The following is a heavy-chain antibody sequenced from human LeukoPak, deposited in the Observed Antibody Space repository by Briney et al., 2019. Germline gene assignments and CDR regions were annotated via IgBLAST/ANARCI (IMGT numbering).Heavy chain of an antibody. CDR2: ISSSSSTI. Sequence: GGSLRLSCAASGFTFSSYSMNWVRQAPGKGLEWVSYISSSSSTIYYAGSVKGRFTISRDNAKNSLYLQMNSLRDEDTAVYYCAKKRYQLLSHFDYWGQGTLVTVSS. V-gene: IGHV3-48*02. J-gene: IGHJ4*02. CDR1: GFTFSSYS. CDR3: AKKRYQLLSHFDY. D-gene: IGHD2-2*01.